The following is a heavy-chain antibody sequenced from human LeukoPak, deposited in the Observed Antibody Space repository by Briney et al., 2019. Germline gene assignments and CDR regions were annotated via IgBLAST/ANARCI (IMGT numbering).Heavy chain of an antibody. CDR1: GFTFLNYW. D-gene: IGHD1-26*01. CDR2: IKQDGSEK. V-gene: IGHV3-7*01. CDR3: ARDRATKGGYYFDY. Sequence: GGSLRLSCAASGFTFLNYWMSWVRQAPGKGLEWVANIKQDGSEKYYVDSVKGRFTISRDNAKNSLYLQMNSLRAEDTAVYYCARDRATKGGYYFDYWGQGTLVTVSS. J-gene: IGHJ4*02.